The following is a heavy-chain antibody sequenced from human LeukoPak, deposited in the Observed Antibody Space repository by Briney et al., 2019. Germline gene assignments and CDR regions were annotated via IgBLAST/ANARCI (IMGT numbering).Heavy chain of an antibody. CDR3: ARKWAVAGSSYFDY. V-gene: IGHV3-7*01. J-gene: IGHJ4*02. CDR2: IKQDGSVQ. D-gene: IGHD6-19*01. Sequence: PGGSLRLSCTASGFTFSNSWMSWVRQAPGKGLEWVANIKQDGSVQYYVDSVKGRFTISRDNAKNSLYLQMNSLRAEDTAVYYCARKWAVAGSSYFDYWGQGTLVTVSS. CDR1: GFTFSNSW.